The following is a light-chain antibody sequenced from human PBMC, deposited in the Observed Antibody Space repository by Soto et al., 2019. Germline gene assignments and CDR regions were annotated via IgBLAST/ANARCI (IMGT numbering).Light chain of an antibody. V-gene: IGLV2-14*01. CDR3: SSYTSSSTLLYV. CDR1: SSDVGGYNY. J-gene: IGLJ1*01. CDR2: DGP. Sequence: QYALTQPASVSGSPGQSITISCTGTSSDVGGYNYVSWYQQHPGKAPKLMIYDGPNRPSGVSNRFSGSKSGTTASLTISGRQAEDEADYYCSSYTSSSTLLYVFGTGTKLTVL.